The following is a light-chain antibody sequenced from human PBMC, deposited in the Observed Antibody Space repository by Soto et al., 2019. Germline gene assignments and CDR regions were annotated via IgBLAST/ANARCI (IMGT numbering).Light chain of an antibody. Sequence: EIGLTQSPATLSLSPGERSTLSCRASQSVGNNLAWYQQKPGQAPGLLIYEASTRATGIPARFSGSGSGTDFTLTISSLEPEDFAVYYCQQHANSPLTFGGGTKVEIK. CDR2: EAS. CDR3: QQHANSPLT. CDR1: QSVGNN. V-gene: IGKV3-11*01. J-gene: IGKJ4*01.